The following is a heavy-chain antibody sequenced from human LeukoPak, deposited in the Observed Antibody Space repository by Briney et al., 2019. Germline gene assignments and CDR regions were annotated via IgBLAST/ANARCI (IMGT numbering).Heavy chain of an antibody. CDR2: IRTKDFGGTT. J-gene: IGHJ5*02. V-gene: IGHV3-49*04. Sequence: GGSLRLSCTASGFTFGDYSMSWVRQAPGKGLEYIGFIRTKDFGGTTEYAASVKGRFTISRDDSNSIAYLQMNSLKAEDTAIYYCARVSRGGIPASWFDPWGQGTLVTVSS. CDR1: GFTFGDYS. D-gene: IGHD6-13*01. CDR3: ARVSRGGIPASWFDP.